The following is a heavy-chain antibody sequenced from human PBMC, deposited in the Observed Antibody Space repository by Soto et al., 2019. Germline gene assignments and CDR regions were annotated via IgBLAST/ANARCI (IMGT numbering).Heavy chain of an antibody. J-gene: IGHJ6*02. CDR2: IRGTHSST. D-gene: IGHD2-2*01. V-gene: IGHV3-23*01. CDR1: GFTFRNHG. CDR3: AKDLEDLVVAPTHIASRLKYGMDV. Sequence: GGSLRLSCAASGFTFRNHGMSWVRQAPGKGLEWVSFIRGTHSSTYYADSVKGRFTISRDNSKNIVYLQMNSLRAEDTAVYYCAKDLEDLVVAPTHIASRLKYGMDVWGQGTKVTVYS.